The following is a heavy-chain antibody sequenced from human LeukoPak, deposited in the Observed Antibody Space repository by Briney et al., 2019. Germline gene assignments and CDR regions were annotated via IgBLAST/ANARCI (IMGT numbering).Heavy chain of an antibody. CDR2: IYSGGST. CDR1: GFTVSSNY. V-gene: IGHV3-66*01. J-gene: IGHJ6*02. D-gene: IGHD2-21*02. CDR3: ARDHPTGDHYYYYGMDD. Sequence: GGSLRFSCAASGFTVSSNYMSWVRKAPGQGLEWVSVIYSGGSTYYADSVKGRFTISRDNSKNTLYLQMNSLRAEDTAVYYCARDHPTGDHYYYYGMDDWGQGTTVTVSS.